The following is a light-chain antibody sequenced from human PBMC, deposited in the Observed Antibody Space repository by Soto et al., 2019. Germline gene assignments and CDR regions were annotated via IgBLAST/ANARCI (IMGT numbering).Light chain of an antibody. CDR1: QSISNW. Sequence: DIQMTHSPSTLSASGGDRGTITCRASQSISNWLAWYQHKAGKAPKLLISMASSLESGVPSRFSGSGSGTEVTLTISSLQHDDFATYYCQQYNSYWTFGQGTKAEIK. J-gene: IGKJ1*01. CDR3: QQYNSYWT. CDR2: MAS. V-gene: IGKV1-5*03.